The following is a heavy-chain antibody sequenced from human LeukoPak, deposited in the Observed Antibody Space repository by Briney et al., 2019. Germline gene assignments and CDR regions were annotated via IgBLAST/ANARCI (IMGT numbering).Heavy chain of an antibody. CDR3: ARPGYYGSGTTRAGAYFDY. CDR2: ISVYNGNT. V-gene: IGHV1-18*01. J-gene: IGHJ4*02. Sequence: ASVKVSCKASGYTFTSYGISWVRQAPGQGLEWMGWISVYNGNTNYAQKLQGRVTMTTDTSTSTAYMELRSLRSDDTAVYYCARPGYYGSGTTRAGAYFDYWGQGTLVTVSS. D-gene: IGHD3-10*01. CDR1: GYTFTSYG.